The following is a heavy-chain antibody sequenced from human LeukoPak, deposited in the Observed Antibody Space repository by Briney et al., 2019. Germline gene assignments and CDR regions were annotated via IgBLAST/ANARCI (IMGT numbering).Heavy chain of an antibody. J-gene: IGHJ4*02. CDR1: GYTFTGYY. V-gene: IGHV1-2*02. CDR2: INPNSGGT. Sequence: ASVKVSCKTSGYTFTGYYMHWVRQAPGQGLEWMGWINPNSGGTNYAQKFQGRVTMTRDTSISTAYIELSRLRSDDTAVYYCARETGYSSSWYSYGGQGTLVIVSS. CDR3: ARETGYSSSWYSY. D-gene: IGHD6-13*01.